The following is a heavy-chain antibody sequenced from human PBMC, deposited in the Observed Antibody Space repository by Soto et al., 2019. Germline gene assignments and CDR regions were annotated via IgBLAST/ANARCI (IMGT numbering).Heavy chain of an antibody. J-gene: IGHJ4*02. CDR3: VRDPVIFTAGSGWYYIVG. Sequence: EVQLLESGGTLVQPGGSLRLSCAASGFAFSNFAMAWVRQAPGKGPEWVSAIGGSGGYTFYADSAEGRFTISRDDSKNTLYLQMNSLRAEDTAIYYCVRDPVIFTAGSGWYYIVGWGQGTQVTVSS. CDR1: GFAFSNFA. CDR2: IGGSGGYT. V-gene: IGHV3-23*01. D-gene: IGHD6-13*01.